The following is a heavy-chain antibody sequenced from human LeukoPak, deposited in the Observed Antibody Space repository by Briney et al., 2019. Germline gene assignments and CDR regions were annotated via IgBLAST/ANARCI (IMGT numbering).Heavy chain of an antibody. CDR2: IYYSGST. Sequence: SETLSLTCTVSGGSFRSSSYYWGWIRQTPGKGLEWIGCIYYSGSTYYNPSLKSRVTISVDKSKNQFSLKLSSVTAADTAVYYCARDYGDYGSGVDPWGQGTLVTVSS. CDR1: GGSFRSSSYY. V-gene: IGHV4-39*07. D-gene: IGHD4-17*01. CDR3: ARDYGDYGSGVDP. J-gene: IGHJ5*02.